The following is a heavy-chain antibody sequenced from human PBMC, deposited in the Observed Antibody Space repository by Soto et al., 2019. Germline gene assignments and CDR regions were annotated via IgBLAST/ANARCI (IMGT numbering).Heavy chain of an antibody. CDR1: VFTCSNYY. CDR3: ARGYCSGSTCFIGGRYFDY. J-gene: IGHJ4*02. D-gene: IGHD2-15*01. Sequence: WWSLRLSCSASVFTCSNYYMSWVRQAPGKGLEWVAYISSSSYTIYYADSVKGRFTISRDNAKNSLYLQMNSLRDEDTAVYYCARGYCSGSTCFIGGRYFDYWGQGTLVTVSS. CDR2: ISSSSYTI. V-gene: IGHV3-48*02.